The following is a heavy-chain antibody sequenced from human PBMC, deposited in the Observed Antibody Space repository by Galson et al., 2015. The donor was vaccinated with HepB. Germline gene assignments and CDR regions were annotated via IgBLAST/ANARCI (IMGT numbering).Heavy chain of an antibody. Sequence: SVKVSCKASGYTFTSYAMHWVRQAPGQRLEWMGWINAGNGNTKYSQKFQGRVTITRDTSASTAYMELSSLRSEDTAVYYCARDFPVGGSYYWFDPWGQGTLVTVSP. CDR2: INAGNGNT. V-gene: IGHV1-3*01. CDR3: ARDFPVGGSYYWFDP. J-gene: IGHJ5*02. CDR1: GYTFTSYA. D-gene: IGHD1-26*01.